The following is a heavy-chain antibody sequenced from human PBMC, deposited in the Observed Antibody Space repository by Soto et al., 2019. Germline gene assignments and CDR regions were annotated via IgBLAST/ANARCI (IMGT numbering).Heavy chain of an antibody. D-gene: IGHD1-1*01. J-gene: IGHJ4*02. CDR3: ARKGSYWNDGGPD. Sequence: GGTLRLSCAASGFTFSTYTMNWVRQAPGQGLEWVSSISSTSTYIYYADSLKGRFTISRDKAKNSLYLQMNSLRAEDTAVYYCARKGSYWNDGGPDCGQGTLGTVGS. CDR2: ISSTSTYI. CDR1: GFTFSTYT. V-gene: IGHV3-21*01.